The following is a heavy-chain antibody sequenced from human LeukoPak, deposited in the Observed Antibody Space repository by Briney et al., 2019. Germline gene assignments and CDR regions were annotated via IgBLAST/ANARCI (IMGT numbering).Heavy chain of an antibody. CDR2: INGDGRIL. D-gene: IGHD1-26*01. Sequence: GGSLRLSCAASGFTFSSYWMHWVRQVPGMGLVWVSRINGDGRILSHVDSVKGRSTISRDNAKNTLYLQMNSLRAEDTAVYYCARDLLTYSGSYPVYWGQGTPVTVSS. CDR1: GFTFSSYW. CDR3: ARDLLTYSGSYPVY. V-gene: IGHV3-74*01. J-gene: IGHJ4*01.